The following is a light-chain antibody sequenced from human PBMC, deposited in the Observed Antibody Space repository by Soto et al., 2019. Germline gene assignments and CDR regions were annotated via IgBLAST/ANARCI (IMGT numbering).Light chain of an antibody. CDR2: EGS. J-gene: IGLJ1*01. Sequence: LTQPASVSGSPGQSITISCTGTSSDVGSYNLVSWYQQHPGKAPKVMIYEGSKRPSGVSNRFSGSKSGNTASLTISGLQAEDEADYYCCSYAGSSTYVFGTGTKVTVL. CDR1: SSDVGSYNL. CDR3: CSYAGSSTYV. V-gene: IGLV2-23*01.